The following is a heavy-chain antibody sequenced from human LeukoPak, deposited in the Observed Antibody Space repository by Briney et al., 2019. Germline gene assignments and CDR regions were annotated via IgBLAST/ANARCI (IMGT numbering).Heavy chain of an antibody. CDR2: ISSSSSTI. D-gene: IGHD4/OR15-4a*01. J-gene: IGHJ5*02. V-gene: IGHV3-48*01. CDR3: ARSRGYGAANWFDP. CDR1: GFTFSSYG. Sequence: PGGSLRLSCAASGFTFSSYGMNWVRQAPGKGLEWVSYISSSSSTIYYADSVKGRFTISRDNAKNSLYLQMNSLRAEDTAVYYCARSRGYGAANWFDPWGQGTLVTVSS.